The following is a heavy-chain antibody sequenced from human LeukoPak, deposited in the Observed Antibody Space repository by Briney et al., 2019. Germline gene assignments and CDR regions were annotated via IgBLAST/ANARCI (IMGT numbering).Heavy chain of an antibody. CDR2: ISSSSRYV. CDR1: GFSLSSHS. CDR3: ARGSIAAADYNWFDP. V-gene: IGHV3-21*01. D-gene: IGHD6-13*01. J-gene: IGHJ5*02. Sequence: GGSLRLSCAASGFSLSSHSMNWVRQAPGKGLEWVSSISSSSRYVYYADSLKGRFTLSRDNAKNSLFLQMNSLRAEETAVYYCARGSIAAADYNWFDPWGQGTLVTVSS.